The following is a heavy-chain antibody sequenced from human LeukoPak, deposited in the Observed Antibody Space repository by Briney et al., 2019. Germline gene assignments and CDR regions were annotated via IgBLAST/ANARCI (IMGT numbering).Heavy chain of an antibody. CDR1: GGSISSYY. CDR2: IYYSGST. V-gene: IGHV4-59*01. J-gene: IGHJ4*02. Sequence: SETLSLTCTVSGGSISSYYWSWIRQPPRKGLEWIGYIYYSGSTNYNPSLKSRATISVATSKNHFSLKLSSVTAADTAVYYCARGVAVAGYYFDYWGQGTLVTVSS. CDR3: ARGVAVAGYYFDY. D-gene: IGHD6-19*01.